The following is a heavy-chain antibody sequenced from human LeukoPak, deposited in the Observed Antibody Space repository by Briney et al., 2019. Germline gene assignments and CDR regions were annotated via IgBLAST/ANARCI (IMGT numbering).Heavy chain of an antibody. Sequence: SETLSLTCTVSGGSISSYYWSWIRQPAGKGLEWIGRIYTSGSTNYNPSLKSRVTISLDTSKNQFSLKLSSVTAADTAVYYCAREGSDYYDSTAFDIWGQGTMVTVSS. CDR1: GGSISSYY. CDR2: IYTSGST. D-gene: IGHD3-22*01. J-gene: IGHJ3*02. V-gene: IGHV4-4*07. CDR3: AREGSDYYDSTAFDI.